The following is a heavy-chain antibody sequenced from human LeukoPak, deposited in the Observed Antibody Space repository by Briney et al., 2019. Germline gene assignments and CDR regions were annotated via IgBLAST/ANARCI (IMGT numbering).Heavy chain of an antibody. CDR1: GFTFSSYA. D-gene: IGHD4-23*01. V-gene: IGHV3-23*01. Sequence: GGSLRLSCAASGFTFSSYAMSWVRQAPGKGLEWVSAISGSGGSTYYAGSVKGRFTISRDNSKNTLYLQMNSLRAEDTAVYYCAKPMGATVVSPFDYWGQGTLVTVSS. CDR2: ISGSGGST. J-gene: IGHJ4*02. CDR3: AKPMGATVVSPFDY.